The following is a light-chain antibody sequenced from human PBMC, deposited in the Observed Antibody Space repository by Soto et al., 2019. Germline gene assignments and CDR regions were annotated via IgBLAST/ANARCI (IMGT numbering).Light chain of an antibody. V-gene: IGKV3-20*01. CDR2: GAS. Sequence: EIVLTQSPGTLSLSPGERATLSCRASQSVSSSYLAWYQQKPGQAPRLLIYGASSRATGIPDRFSGSGSGTDFTLTISRLEPEDIAVYYCQKYGSSPQTFGQGTRLEIK. J-gene: IGKJ5*01. CDR1: QSVSSSY. CDR3: QKYGSSPQT.